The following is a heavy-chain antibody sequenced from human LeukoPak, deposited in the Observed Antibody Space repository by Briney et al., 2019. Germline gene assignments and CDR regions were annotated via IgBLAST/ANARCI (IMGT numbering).Heavy chain of an antibody. D-gene: IGHD3-22*01. CDR3: AREDRSFSLEY. CDR2: ISYDGNNK. Sequence: GGSLRLSCAASGFTFSSYAMHWVRQAPGKGLEWVAVISYDGNNKYYADSVKGRFTISRDNSKNTLYLQMNSLSAEDTAMFYCAREDRSFSLEYWGQGTLVTVSS. V-gene: IGHV3-30-3*01. J-gene: IGHJ4*02. CDR1: GFTFSSYA.